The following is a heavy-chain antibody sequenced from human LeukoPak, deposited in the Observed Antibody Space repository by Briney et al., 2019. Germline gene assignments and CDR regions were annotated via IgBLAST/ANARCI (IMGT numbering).Heavy chain of an antibody. J-gene: IGHJ5*02. V-gene: IGHV1-69*01. Sequence: SVKVSCKASGGTFSSYAISWVRQAPGQGLEWMGGIIPIFGTANYAQKFQGRVTIIADESTSTAYMELSSLRSEDAAVYYCARDYGDYAFTFDPWGQGTLVTVSS. D-gene: IGHD4-17*01. CDR1: GGTFSSYA. CDR3: ARDYGDYAFTFDP. CDR2: IIPIFGTA.